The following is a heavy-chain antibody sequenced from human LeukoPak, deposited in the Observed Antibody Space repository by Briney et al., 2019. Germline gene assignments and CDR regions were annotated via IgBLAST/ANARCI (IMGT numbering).Heavy chain of an antibody. CDR1: GFTFSSYE. D-gene: IGHD1-26*01. CDR2: ISSSGSTK. Sequence: PGGSLRLSCATSGFTFSSYETNWVRQAAGKGLEWVSYISSSGSTKYYADSVKGRFTISRDNAKNSLYLQINSLRAEDTALYYCASGAQSDYWGQGTLVTVSS. V-gene: IGHV3-48*03. J-gene: IGHJ4*02. CDR3: ASGAQSDY.